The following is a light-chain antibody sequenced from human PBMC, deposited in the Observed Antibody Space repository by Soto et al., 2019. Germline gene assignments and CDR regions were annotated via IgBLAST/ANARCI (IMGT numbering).Light chain of an antibody. CDR2: GPS. CDR3: QQYNNGWT. Sequence: EIVMTQSPATLSVSPGERATLSCRASQSVSSNLAWYQQKPGQAPRLLIYGPSTRDTGIPARFSGSGSGTAFTLTISSLQSEDFAVYYCQQYNNGWTFGQGTKVDIK. CDR1: QSVSSN. V-gene: IGKV3-15*01. J-gene: IGKJ1*01.